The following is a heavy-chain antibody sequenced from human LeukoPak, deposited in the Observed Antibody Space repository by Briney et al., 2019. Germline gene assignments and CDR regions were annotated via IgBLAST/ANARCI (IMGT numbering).Heavy chain of an antibody. J-gene: IGHJ4*02. Sequence: GGSLRLSCTASGFTFTNHWMHWVRQVPGKGLVWVSRINGDGSGTNHADSVKGRFTISRDNAKNTLYLQMNSLRVEDTAVYYCARAPGLTAIDYWGQGTLVTVSS. CDR1: GFTFTNHW. D-gene: IGHD7-27*01. V-gene: IGHV3-74*01. CDR2: INGDGSGT. CDR3: ARAPGLTAIDY.